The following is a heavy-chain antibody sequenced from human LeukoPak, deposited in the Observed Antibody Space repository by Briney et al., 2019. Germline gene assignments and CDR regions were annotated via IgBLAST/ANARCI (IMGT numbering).Heavy chain of an antibody. CDR1: GFTFSSYS. V-gene: IGHV3-21*01. J-gene: IGHJ4*02. Sequence: GGSLRLSYAASGFTFSSYSMNWVRQAPGKGLEWVSSISSSSSYIYYADSVKGRFTISRDNAKNSLYLQMNSLRAEDTAVYHCARDFGGDGYNFGYWGQGTLVTVSS. CDR2: ISSSSSYI. D-gene: IGHD5-24*01. CDR3: ARDFGGDGYNFGY.